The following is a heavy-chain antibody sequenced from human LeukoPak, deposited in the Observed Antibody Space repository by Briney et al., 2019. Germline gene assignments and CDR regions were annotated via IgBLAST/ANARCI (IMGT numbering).Heavy chain of an antibody. J-gene: IGHJ4*02. Sequence: GGSLRLSCAASGLTFAGYDMSWVRQAPGKGLEWVSTISASGDNAYYAGSVKGRFTISRDNSKNTLYLQMDSLRAEDTAVYYCAKRFCSATRCFHFDYWGQGTLVTVSS. CDR3: AKRFCSATRCFHFDY. CDR2: ISASGDNA. CDR1: GLTFAGYD. D-gene: IGHD2-2*01. V-gene: IGHV3-23*01.